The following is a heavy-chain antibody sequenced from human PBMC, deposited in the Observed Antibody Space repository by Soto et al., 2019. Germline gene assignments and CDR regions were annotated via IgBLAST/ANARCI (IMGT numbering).Heavy chain of an antibody. CDR1: GYTFTSYD. CDR3: ATVRQWLVQDLGY. V-gene: IGHV1-8*01. Sequence: QVQLVQSGAEVKKPGASVKVSCKASGYTFTSYDINWVRQATGQGLEWMGWMNPNSGNTGYAQKFQGRVTMTRNTSISTAYTELSILRSEDTAVYYCATVRQWLVQDLGYWGQGTQVTVSS. CDR2: MNPNSGNT. J-gene: IGHJ4*02. D-gene: IGHD6-19*01.